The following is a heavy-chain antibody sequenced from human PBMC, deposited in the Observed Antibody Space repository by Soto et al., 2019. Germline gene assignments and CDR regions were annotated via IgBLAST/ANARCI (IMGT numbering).Heavy chain of an antibody. D-gene: IGHD3-3*02. V-gene: IGHV4-34*01. CDR2: INHSGST. Sequence: SETLSLTCAVYGGSFSGYYWSWIRQPPGKGLEWIGEINHSGSTNYNPSLKSRVTISVDTSKNQFSLKLSSVTAADTAVYYCARHFWSGFYRFDPWGQGTLVTVSS. CDR3: ARHFWSGFYRFDP. CDR1: GGSFSGYY. J-gene: IGHJ5*02.